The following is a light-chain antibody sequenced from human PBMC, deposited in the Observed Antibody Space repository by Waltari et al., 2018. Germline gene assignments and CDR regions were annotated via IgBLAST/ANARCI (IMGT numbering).Light chain of an antibody. CDR3: QQFNNWRWT. CDR2: GAS. J-gene: IGKJ1*01. V-gene: IGKV3-15*01. CDR1: QSVSSN. Sequence: EIVMTQAPATRAVSPGERASLSCRASQSVSSNLAWYQQQPGQAPRLLIYGASTRATGIPARFSGSGSGTEFTLTISSMQSEDFAVSYCQQFNNWRWTFGQGTKVEIK.